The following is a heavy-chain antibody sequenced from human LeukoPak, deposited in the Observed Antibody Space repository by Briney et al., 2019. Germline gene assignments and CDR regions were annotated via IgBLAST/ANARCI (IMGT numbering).Heavy chain of an antibody. CDR3: ARGIAARLADYFDY. V-gene: IGHV4-30-2*01. D-gene: IGHD6-6*01. J-gene: IGHJ4*02. Sequence: SETLSLTCTVPGGSISSGGYYWSWIRQPPGKGLEWIGYIYHSGSTYYNPSLKSRVTISVDRSKNQFSLKLSSVTAADTAVYYCARGIAARLADYFDYWGQGTLVTVSS. CDR2: IYHSGST. CDR1: GGSISSGGYY.